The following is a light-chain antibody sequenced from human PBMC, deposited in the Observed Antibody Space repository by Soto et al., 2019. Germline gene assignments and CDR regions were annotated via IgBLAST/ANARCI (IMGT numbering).Light chain of an antibody. Sequence: QSALTQPASVSGSPGQAITISCTGTSSDIGSHNFVSWYQQHPGKTPKLIIYEVNKRPSGVSHRFSGSKSGNTASLTISGLLAEDEADYSCCSYAGSSTYYVLFGGGTKLTVL. J-gene: IGLJ2*01. CDR1: SSDIGSHNF. V-gene: IGLV2-23*02. CDR3: CSYAGSSTYYVL. CDR2: EVN.